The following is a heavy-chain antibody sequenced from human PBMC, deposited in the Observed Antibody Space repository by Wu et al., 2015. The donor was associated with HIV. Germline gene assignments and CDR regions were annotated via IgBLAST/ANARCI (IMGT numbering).Heavy chain of an antibody. CDR3: AREQDTRGNSGWQTFDY. CDR2: ISAYNGHT. J-gene: IGHJ4*02. CDR1: GFVFITYG. D-gene: IGHD6-19*01. V-gene: IGHV1-18*04. Sequence: QVQLVQSGAEVKKTGASVKVSCKTSGFVFITYGIGWVRQAPGQGLEWMGWISAYNGHTNYAQKFQDRITMTTDTSTRTAYMELRTLRFDDTAVYYCAREQDTRGNSGWQTFDYWGQGTLVTVSS.